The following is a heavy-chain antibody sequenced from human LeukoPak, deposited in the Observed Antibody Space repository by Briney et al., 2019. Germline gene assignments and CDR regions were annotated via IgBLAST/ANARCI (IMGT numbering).Heavy chain of an antibody. CDR1: GYTFTSYA. V-gene: IGHV1-3*01. CDR2: INAGNGNT. D-gene: IGHD3-3*02. Sequence: ASVKVSCKASGYTFTSYAMHWVRQAPGQRLEWMGWINAGNGNTKYSQKFQGRVTITRDTSASTAYMELSSLRSEDTAVYYCARGLVSGVLDTSYFDYWGQGTLVTVSS. CDR3: ARGLVSGVLDTSYFDY. J-gene: IGHJ4*02.